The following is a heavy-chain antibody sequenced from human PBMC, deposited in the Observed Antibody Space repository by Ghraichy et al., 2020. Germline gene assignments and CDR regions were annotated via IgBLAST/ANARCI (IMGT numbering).Heavy chain of an antibody. J-gene: IGHJ4*02. Sequence: SETLSLTCTVSGGSISSSSYYWGWIRQPPGKGLEWIGSIFHSGSTYYNPSLKSRVTISVDTSKNQFSLKLSSVTAADTAVYYCARRYYTNYEVDYWGQGTLVTVSS. D-gene: IGHD4-11*01. CDR2: IFHSGST. CDR3: ARRYYTNYEVDY. CDR1: GGSISSSSYY. V-gene: IGHV4-39*01.